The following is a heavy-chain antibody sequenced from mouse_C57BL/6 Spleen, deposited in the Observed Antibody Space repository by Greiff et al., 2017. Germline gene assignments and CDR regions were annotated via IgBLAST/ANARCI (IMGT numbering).Heavy chain of an antibody. CDR1: GFTFSDYG. Sequence: EVQLVESGGGLVQPGGSLKLSCAASGFTFSDYGMAWVRQAPRKGPEWVAFISNLAYSIYYADTVTGRFTISRENAKNTLYLEMSSLRSEDTAMYYCARRGFGNYEGYFDVWGTGTTVTVSS. CDR3: ARRGFGNYEGYFDV. V-gene: IGHV5-15*01. J-gene: IGHJ1*03. CDR2: ISNLAYSI. D-gene: IGHD2-1*01.